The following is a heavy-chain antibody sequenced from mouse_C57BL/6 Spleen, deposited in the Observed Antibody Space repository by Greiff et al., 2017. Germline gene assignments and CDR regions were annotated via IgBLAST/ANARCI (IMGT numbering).Heavy chain of an antibody. CDR3: TTAQAYYYAMDY. V-gene: IGHV14-4*01. Sequence: EVKLVESGAELVRPGASVKLSCTASGFNIKDDYMHWVKQRPEQGLEWIGWIDPENGDTEYASKFQGKATITADTSSNTAYLQLSSLTSEDTAVYYCTTAQAYYYAMDYWGQGTSVTVSS. CDR2: IDPENGDT. CDR1: GFNIKDDY. D-gene: IGHD3-2*02. J-gene: IGHJ4*01.